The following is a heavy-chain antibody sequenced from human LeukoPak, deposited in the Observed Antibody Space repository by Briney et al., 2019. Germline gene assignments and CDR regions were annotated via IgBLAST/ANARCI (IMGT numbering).Heavy chain of an antibody. CDR3: ARSTKYYDSSGYYL. Sequence: GASVKVSCKASGYAFTSYGISWVRQAPGQGLEWMGWISAYSGNTNYAQKLQGRVTMTTDTSTSTAYMELRSLRSDDTAVYYCARSTKYYDSSGYYLWGQGTLVTVSS. CDR2: ISAYSGNT. D-gene: IGHD3-22*01. J-gene: IGHJ4*02. CDR1: GYAFTSYG. V-gene: IGHV1-18*01.